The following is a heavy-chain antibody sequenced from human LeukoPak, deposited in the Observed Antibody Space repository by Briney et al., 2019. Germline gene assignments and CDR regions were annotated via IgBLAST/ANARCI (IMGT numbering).Heavy chain of an antibody. V-gene: IGHV3-23*01. J-gene: IGHJ4*02. CDR1: GFTFSTYT. CDR3: ARDTSGAYLL. D-gene: IGHD3-10*01. Sequence: TGESLRLSCAASGFTFSTYTMSWVRQAPGKGLEWVSTISGSGGSTYYADSVKGRFSISRDNSKNTLYLQMNSLRAEDTAVYYCARDTSGAYLLWGQGTLVTVSS. CDR2: ISGSGGST.